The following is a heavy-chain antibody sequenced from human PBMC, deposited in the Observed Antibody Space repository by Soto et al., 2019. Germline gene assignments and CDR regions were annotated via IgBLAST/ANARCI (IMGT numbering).Heavy chain of an antibody. J-gene: IGHJ4*02. CDR1: EFTFSTYP. CDR2: ISYDETNK. Sequence: PVGSLRLSCASSEFTFSTYPLHCVRHSPGKWLEWVAVISYDETNKYYADSVKGRFTISRDNSKNTLYLQMNSLRADDTAVYYCARGASDFWGGYPEIHYFEYWGQGTLVIVSS. CDR3: ARGASDFWGGYPEIHYFEY. V-gene: IGHV3-30-3*01. D-gene: IGHD3-3*01.